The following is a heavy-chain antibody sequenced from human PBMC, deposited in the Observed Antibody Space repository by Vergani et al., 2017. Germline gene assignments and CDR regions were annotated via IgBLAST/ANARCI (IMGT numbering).Heavy chain of an antibody. V-gene: IGHV4-39*01. J-gene: IGHJ5*02. CDR3: AGGSRGWSGLPGFDP. D-gene: IGHD3-3*01. CDR2: IYYSGST. CDR1: GGSISSSSYY. Sequence: QLQLQESGPGLVKPSETLSLTCTVSGGSISSSSYYWGWIRQPPGKGLEWIGSIYYSGSTYYNPSLKSRVTIPVDTSKNQFSLKLSSVTAADTAVYYCAGGSRGWSGLPGFDPWGQGTLVTVSS.